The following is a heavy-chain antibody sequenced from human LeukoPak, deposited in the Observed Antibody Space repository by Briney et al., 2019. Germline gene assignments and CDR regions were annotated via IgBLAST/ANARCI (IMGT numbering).Heavy chain of an antibody. CDR2: ISSSSSYI. D-gene: IGHD1-26*01. CDR1: GFTFSSYS. Sequence: GGSLRLSCAASGFTFSSYSMTWVRQAPGKGLEWVSSISSSSSYIYYADSVKGRFTISRDNAKNSLYLQMNSLRAEDTAVYYCAIVGATDFDYWGQGTLVTVSS. CDR3: AIVGATDFDY. J-gene: IGHJ4*02. V-gene: IGHV3-21*01.